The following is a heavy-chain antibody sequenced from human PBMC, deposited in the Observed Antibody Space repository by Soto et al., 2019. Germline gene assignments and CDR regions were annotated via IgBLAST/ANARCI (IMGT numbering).Heavy chain of an antibody. V-gene: IGHV4-31*03. D-gene: IGHD2-15*01. Sequence: QVQLQESGPGLVKPSQTLSLTCTVSGGSISSGGYYWSWIRQHPGKALEGVGYTCYSGSTYYNTSLKSRDTISVDTSKNQFYLKLSSVTAADTAVYYCARAEGNCSGGSCTAYYYYYGMDVWGQGTTVTVSS. CDR1: GGSISSGGYY. CDR3: ARAEGNCSGGSCTAYYYYYGMDV. J-gene: IGHJ6*02. CDR2: TCYSGST.